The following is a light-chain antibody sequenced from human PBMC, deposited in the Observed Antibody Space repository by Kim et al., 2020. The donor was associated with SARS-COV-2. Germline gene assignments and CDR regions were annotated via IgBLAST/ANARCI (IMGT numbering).Light chain of an antibody. Sequence: LEQTVNTTCHVASVGSDYATWYQQKPGQAPEHLIYGKNNRSSRIPDRFSGSNSGNTASLTITGTQAEDEADYYCNSRDSSGYHVVFGGGTQLTVL. CDR2: GKN. CDR3: NSRDSSGYHVV. V-gene: IGLV3-19*01. J-gene: IGLJ2*01. CDR1: SVGSDY.